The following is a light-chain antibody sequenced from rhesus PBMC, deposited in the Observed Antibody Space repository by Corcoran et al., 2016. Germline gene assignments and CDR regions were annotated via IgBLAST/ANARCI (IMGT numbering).Light chain of an antibody. CDR3: SSYAGSNTFDI. CDR1: SSDIGGYNY. J-gene: IGLJ1*01. V-gene: IGLV2-32*02. CDR2: EVS. Sequence: QAALTQPRSVSGSPGQSVTISCTGTSSDIGGYNYVSWYQQHPGTASKLMIYEVSKRPSGVSDRFSGSRSGNTASLTISGLQDEDEADYYCSSYAGSNTFDIFGAGTRLTVL.